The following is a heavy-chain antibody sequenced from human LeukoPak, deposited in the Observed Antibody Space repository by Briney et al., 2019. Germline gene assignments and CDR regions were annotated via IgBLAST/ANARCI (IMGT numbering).Heavy chain of an antibody. Sequence: ASVKVSCKASGYTFTSYAMNWVRQAPGQGLEWMGWINTNTGNPTYAQGFTGRFVFSLDTSVSTAYLQISSLKAEDTAVYYCARGPPERLLYSYYYGMDVWGQETTVTVSS. V-gene: IGHV7-4-1*02. J-gene: IGHJ6*02. CDR3: ARGPPERLLYSYYYGMDV. CDR1: GYTFTSYA. D-gene: IGHD2-2*02. CDR2: INTNTGNP.